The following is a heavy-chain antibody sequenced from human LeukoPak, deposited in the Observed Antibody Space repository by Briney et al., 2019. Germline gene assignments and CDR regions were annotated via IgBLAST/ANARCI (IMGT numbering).Heavy chain of an antibody. V-gene: IGHV3-30*02. CDR1: GFTFSSYG. CDR2: IRYDGSNK. Sequence: GGSLRLSCAASGFTFSSYGMHWVRQAPGKGLEWVAFIRYDGSNKYYADSVKGRFTISRDNSKNTLYLQRNSLRAEDTAVYYCAKDLRVIASLGYWGQGTLVTVSS. D-gene: IGHD2-21*01. CDR3: AKDLRVIASLGY. J-gene: IGHJ4*02.